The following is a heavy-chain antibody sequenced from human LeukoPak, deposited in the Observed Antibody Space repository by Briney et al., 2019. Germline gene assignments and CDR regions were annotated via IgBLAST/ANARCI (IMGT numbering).Heavy chain of an antibody. V-gene: IGHV3-23*01. CDR3: AKKARAVVVITYYFDY. CDR1: GFTFSSYA. D-gene: IGHD3-22*01. J-gene: IGHJ4*02. Sequence: GGSLRVSCAASGFTFSSYAMSWVRQAPGKGLEWVSAISGSGGSTYYADSVKGRFTISRDNSKNTLYLQMNSLRAEDTAVYYCAKKARAVVVITYYFDYWGQGTLVTVSS. CDR2: ISGSGGST.